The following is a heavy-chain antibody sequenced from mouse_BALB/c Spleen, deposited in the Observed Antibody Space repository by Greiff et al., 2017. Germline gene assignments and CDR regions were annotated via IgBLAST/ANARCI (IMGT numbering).Heavy chain of an antibody. CDR3: TRKLREMDY. Sequence: EVKLLESGPGLVKPSQSLSLTCTVTGYSITSDYAWNWIRQLPGNKLEWMGYISYSGSTSYNPSLKSRIPITRDTSKNQFFLQLNSVTTEDTATYYCTRKLREMDYWGQGTSVTVSS. V-gene: IGHV3-2*02. CDR1: GYSITSDYA. D-gene: IGHD2-4*01. CDR2: ISYSGST. J-gene: IGHJ4*01.